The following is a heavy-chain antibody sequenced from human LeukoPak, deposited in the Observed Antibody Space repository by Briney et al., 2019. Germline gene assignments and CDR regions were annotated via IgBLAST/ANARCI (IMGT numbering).Heavy chain of an antibody. D-gene: IGHD4-23*01. CDR1: GYTFTGYY. J-gene: IGHJ4*02. V-gene: IGHV1-2*02. CDR2: INPNSSVA. Sequence: VASVKVSCKTSGYTFTGYYMHWVRQAPGQGLEWMGWINPNSSVANYAQRFQGRVTMTTDTSISAAYMELRWLTSDDTAVYYCARERGGNSPFDSWGQGTLATVSS. CDR3: ARERGGNSPFDS.